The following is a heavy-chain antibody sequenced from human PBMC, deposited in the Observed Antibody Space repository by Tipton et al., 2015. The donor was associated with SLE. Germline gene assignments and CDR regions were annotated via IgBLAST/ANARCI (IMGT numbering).Heavy chain of an antibody. CDR2: IYYSGST. J-gene: IGHJ3*02. D-gene: IGHD1-1*01. CDR1: GGSISSSSYY. V-gene: IGHV4-61*05. Sequence: TLSLTCTVSGGSISSSSYYWSWIRQPPGKGLEWIGYIYYSGSTNYNPSLKSRVTISVDTSKNQFSLKLSSVTAADTAVYYCAGTGKDAFDIWGQGTMVTVSS. CDR3: AGTGKDAFDI.